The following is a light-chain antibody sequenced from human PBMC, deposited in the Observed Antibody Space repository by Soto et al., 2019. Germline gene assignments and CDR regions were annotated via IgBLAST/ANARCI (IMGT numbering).Light chain of an antibody. CDR1: QVISNY. J-gene: IGKJ5*01. CDR2: LAS. Sequence: DIQMTQSPSSLSASVGDRVTITCRASQVISNYLAWFQHKPGKAPKSLIYLASSLQTGVPSKFTGSVFGTDFSLTINSLQPEDFATYYCLQYYTYPLTFGQGTRLEIK. CDR3: LQYYTYPLT. V-gene: IGKV1-16*02.